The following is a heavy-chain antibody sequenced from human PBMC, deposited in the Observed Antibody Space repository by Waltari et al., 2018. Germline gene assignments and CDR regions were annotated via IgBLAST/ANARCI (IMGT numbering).Heavy chain of an antibody. CDR3: AREVYCGGDCYPPFDH. D-gene: IGHD2-21*02. CDR2: IIPILGIA. J-gene: IGHJ4*02. CDR1: GGTFSSYT. V-gene: IGHV1-69*08. Sequence: QVQLVQSGSELKKPGSSVKVSCKAPGGTFSSYTLRWVRQAPGQGLEWMGRIIPILGIANYAQKFQGRVTITAEKSTSTAYMELSSLRSEDTGVYYCAREVYCGGDCYPPFDHWGQGTLVNVSS.